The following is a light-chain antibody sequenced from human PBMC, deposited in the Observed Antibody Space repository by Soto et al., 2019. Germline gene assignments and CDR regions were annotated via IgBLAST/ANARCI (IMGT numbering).Light chain of an antibody. CDR3: QQYGRT. J-gene: IGKJ2*01. V-gene: IGKV1-9*01. CDR2: AAV. Sequence: DIHLTQSPSLLSASVGDRVTITCRASQGISQYVAWYQQKPGKAPKLLIYAAVVLQGGIPSRFSGSGSATEFILTISGLQPEDFAVYYCQQYGRTFGQGTKLEIK. CDR1: QGISQY.